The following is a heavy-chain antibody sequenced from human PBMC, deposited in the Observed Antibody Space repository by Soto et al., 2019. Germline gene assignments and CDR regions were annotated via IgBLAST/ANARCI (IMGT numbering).Heavy chain of an antibody. V-gene: IGHV3-30*18. Sequence: GGSLRLSCSASGFTFRSSGMHWVRKAPGKGLDLVAVISYDGGNKYYGDSVRGLFTNSRWNSRKAVYLEMNSLRTEDTALYACAKVSTQHSWKDGHDYCGKGT. J-gene: IGHJ4*02. D-gene: IGHD1-20*01. CDR3: AKVSTQHSWKDGHDY. CDR2: ISYDGGNK. CDR1: GFTFRSSG.